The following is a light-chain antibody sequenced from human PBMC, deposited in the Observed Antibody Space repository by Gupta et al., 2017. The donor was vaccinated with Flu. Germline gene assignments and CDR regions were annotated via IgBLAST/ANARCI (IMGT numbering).Light chain of an antibody. Sequence: EIVLTQSPGTLSLSPGERATLPCRASQSVSSNKLAWYQHKAGQAPRLLIHGASNRATGTPDRFSGSGSGTDFTLTISRLEPEDFAVYFCQQYADSPRTFGQGTKVEIK. CDR3: QQYADSPRT. J-gene: IGKJ1*01. CDR1: QSVSSNK. V-gene: IGKV3-20*01. CDR2: GAS.